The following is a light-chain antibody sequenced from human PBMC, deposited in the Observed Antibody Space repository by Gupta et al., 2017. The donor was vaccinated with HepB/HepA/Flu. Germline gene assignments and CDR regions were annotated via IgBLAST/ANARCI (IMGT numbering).Light chain of an antibody. J-gene: IGLJ1*01. CDR3: QVWGSTTDHV. CDR1: GIGSKS. V-gene: IGLV3-21*01. CDR2: DDS. Sequence: SYVLTQPPSVSVAPGKTARITCGGTGIGSKSVHWYQQKSGQAPILVVYDDSHRPSGIPERFSGSNSGDTATLTISTVEAGDEADYYCQVWGSTTDHVFGTGTKVTVL.